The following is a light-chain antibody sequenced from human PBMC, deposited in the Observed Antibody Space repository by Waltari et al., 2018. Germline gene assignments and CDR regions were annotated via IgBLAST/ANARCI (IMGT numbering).Light chain of an antibody. CDR1: ESLAY. CDR3: MQGSRPFS. V-gene: IGKV2-30*01. CDR2: LAA. Sequence: DVVMTQSPLSLPVTLGQPASIPCRSNESLAYLTWFYQRPGQAPRRLIHLAARRDSGVPDRFIGSGSGTAFTLQITRVEPEDLGVYYCMQGSRPFSFGQGTKLEIK. J-gene: IGKJ2*03.